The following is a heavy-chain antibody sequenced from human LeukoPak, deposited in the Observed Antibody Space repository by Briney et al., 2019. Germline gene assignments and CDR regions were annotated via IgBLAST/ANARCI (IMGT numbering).Heavy chain of an antibody. CDR3: TRSGLTGMREYPRADYYSYGMDV. D-gene: IGHD2-2*02. CDR2: INYNGEKT. V-gene: IGHV4-34*01. J-gene: IGHJ6*01. CDR1: GGSFSGYL. Sequence: SETLSLTCTVSGGSFSGYLWRWIRQPPGKGLEWIGEINYNGEKTNYNPSLKRRVIMSVDPSTNQFSLKMTSVTAADTAVYFCTRSGLTGMREYPRADYYSYGMDVWGQGTAVTVSS.